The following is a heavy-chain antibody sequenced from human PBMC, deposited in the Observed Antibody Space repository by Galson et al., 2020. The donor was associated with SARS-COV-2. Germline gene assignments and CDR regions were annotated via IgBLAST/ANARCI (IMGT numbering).Heavy chain of an antibody. V-gene: IGHV2-70*01. J-gene: IGHJ5*02. CDR2: IDWDDDK. CDR3: ARALAAYLGVWFGA. CDR1: GFSLSTSGMC. Sequence: SGPTLVKPTQTLTLTCTFSGFSLSTSGMCVSWIRQPPGKALEWLALIDWDDDKYYSTSLKTRLTMAKDTSKNQVVLTMTNMDPVDTATYYCARALAAYLGVWFGAWGEGTLVTVSS. D-gene: IGHD2-15*01.